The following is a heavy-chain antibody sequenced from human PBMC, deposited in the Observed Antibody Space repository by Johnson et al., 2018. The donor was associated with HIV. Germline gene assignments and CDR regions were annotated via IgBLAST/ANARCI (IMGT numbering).Heavy chain of an antibody. CDR1: GFTFSSYG. J-gene: IGHJ3*02. Sequence: EQLVESGGGVVQPGRSLRLSCAASGFTFSSYGMHWVRQAPGKGLEWVANIKQDGSETHYVDSVKGRFTISRDNSKNTLNLQMNSLRAEDTAVYYCARARIGSGGGFDIWGQGTMVTVSS. CDR2: IKQDGSET. CDR3: ARARIGSGGGFDI. V-gene: IGHV3-7*01. D-gene: IGHD2-15*01.